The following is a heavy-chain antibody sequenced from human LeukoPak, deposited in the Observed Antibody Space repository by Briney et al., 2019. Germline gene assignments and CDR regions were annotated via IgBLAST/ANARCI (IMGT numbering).Heavy chain of an antibody. D-gene: IGHD2-15*01. V-gene: IGHV3-30*18. CDR1: GFTFSNYG. CDR3: AKGVDYCSGGSCPADY. J-gene: IGHJ4*02. CDR2: ISYDGNNK. Sequence: GGSLRLSCAASGFTFSNYGIHWVRQAPGKGLEWVAVISYDGNNKYYADSVKGRFTISRDNSKNTLFLQMNSLRAEDTAVYYCAKGVDYCSGGSCPADYWGPGTLVTVSA.